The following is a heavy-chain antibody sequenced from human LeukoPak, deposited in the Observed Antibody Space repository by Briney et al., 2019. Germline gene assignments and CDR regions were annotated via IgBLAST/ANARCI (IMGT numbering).Heavy chain of an antibody. CDR3: ARAGDILTGYYPYYFDY. Sequence: GASVKVSCKASGYTFTSYGISWVRQAPGQGLEWMGWISAYNGNTNYAQKLQGRVTMTTDTSTSTAYMELRSLRSDDTAVYNCARAGDILTGYYPYYFDYWGQGTLVTVSS. J-gene: IGHJ4*02. CDR2: ISAYNGNT. CDR1: GYTFTSYG. D-gene: IGHD3-9*01. V-gene: IGHV1-18*01.